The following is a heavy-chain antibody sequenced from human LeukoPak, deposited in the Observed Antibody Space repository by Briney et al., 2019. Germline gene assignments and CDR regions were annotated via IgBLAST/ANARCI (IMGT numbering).Heavy chain of an antibody. V-gene: IGHV3-7*04. Sequence: GGSLRLSCAGSGFSLTNYCMTWVRQAPGKGLEWVAIINKGGSEKYSVDSVKVRFSISRDEAKNSVYLDMNSLRVEDTAVYFCAGGLGWVFDYWGEGILVSVSS. CDR2: INKGGSEK. D-gene: IGHD7-27*01. J-gene: IGHJ4*02. CDR3: AGGLGWVFDY. CDR1: GFSLTNYC.